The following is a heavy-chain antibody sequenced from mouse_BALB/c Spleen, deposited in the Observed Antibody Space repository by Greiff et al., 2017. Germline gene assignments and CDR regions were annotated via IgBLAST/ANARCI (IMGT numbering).Heavy chain of an antibody. D-gene: IGHD1-1*01. CDR3: ARGYDWYFDV. Sequence: EVMLVESGGGLVKPGGSLKLSCAASGFTFSSYAMSWVRQTPEKRLEWVASISSGGSTYYPDSVKGRFTISRDNARNILYLQMSSLRSEDTAMYYCARGYDWYFDVWGAGTTVTVSS. CDR1: GFTFSSYA. J-gene: IGHJ1*01. V-gene: IGHV5-6-5*01. CDR2: ISSGGST.